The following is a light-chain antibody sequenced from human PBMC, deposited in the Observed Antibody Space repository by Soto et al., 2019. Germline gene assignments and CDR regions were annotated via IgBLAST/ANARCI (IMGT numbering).Light chain of an antibody. CDR3: QQRSNWPPGYT. V-gene: IGKV3-11*01. J-gene: IGKJ2*01. Sequence: EIVLTQSPATLSLSPGERATLSCRASQSVSSYLAWYQQKPGQAPRLLISDASNRATGIPARFSGSGSGTDFTLTISSLEPEDFAVYYCQQRSNWPPGYTFGQGTKLDIK. CDR2: DAS. CDR1: QSVSSY.